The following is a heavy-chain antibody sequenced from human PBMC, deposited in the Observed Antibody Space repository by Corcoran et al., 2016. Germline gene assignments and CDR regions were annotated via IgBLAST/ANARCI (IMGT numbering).Heavy chain of an antibody. CDR2: ISWNSGSI. Sequence: EVQLVESGGGLVQPGRSLRLSCAASGFTFDDYAMHWVRQAPGKGLEWVSGISWNSGSIGYADSVKGRLTISRDNAKNSLYLQMNSLRAEDKAVNYCAKGRESTRYCSGGSCYYYYYGMDVWGQGTTVTVSS. CDR1: GFTFDDYA. V-gene: IGHV3-9*01. D-gene: IGHD2-15*01. CDR3: AKGRESTRYCSGGSCYYYYYGMDV. J-gene: IGHJ6*02.